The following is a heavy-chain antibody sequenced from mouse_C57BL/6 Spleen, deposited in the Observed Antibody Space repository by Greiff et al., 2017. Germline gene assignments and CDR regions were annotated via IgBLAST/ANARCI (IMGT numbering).Heavy chain of an antibody. V-gene: IGHV1-19*01. CDR3: GRITTVVAPGYFDY. D-gene: IGHD1-1*01. Sequence: EVHLVESGPVLVKPGASVKMSCKASGYTFTDYYMNWVKQSHGKSLEWIGVINPYNGGTSSNQKFKGKATLTVDKYSSTAYMELNSLTSEDSAVYYCGRITTVVAPGYFDYWGQGTTLTVSS. CDR2: INPYNGGT. J-gene: IGHJ2*01. CDR1: GYTFTDYY.